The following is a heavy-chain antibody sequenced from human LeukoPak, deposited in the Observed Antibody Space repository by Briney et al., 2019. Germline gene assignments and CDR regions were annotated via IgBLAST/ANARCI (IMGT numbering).Heavy chain of an antibody. D-gene: IGHD6-19*01. CDR3: ARGGIAVAPDY. CDR2: ISAYNGNT. V-gene: IGHV1-18*01. J-gene: IGHJ4*02. CDR1: GYTFSSYG. Sequence: ASVKVSCKASGYTFSSYGINWVRQAPGQGLEWMGWISAYNGNTKYAEKLQGRVTMTTDTSTSTAYMEPRSLRSDDTAVYYCARGGIAVAPDYWGQGTLVTVSS.